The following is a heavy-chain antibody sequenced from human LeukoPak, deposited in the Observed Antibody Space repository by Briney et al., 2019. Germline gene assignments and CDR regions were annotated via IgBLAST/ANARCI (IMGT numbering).Heavy chain of an antibody. V-gene: IGHV1-69*05. D-gene: IGHD3-16*02. CDR3: ARDVTADYDYVWGSYRPYYFDY. CDR1: GGTFSSYA. CDR2: IIPIFGTA. J-gene: IGHJ4*02. Sequence: ASVKVSCKASGGTFSSYAISWVRQAPGQGLEWMGGIIPIFGTANYAQKLQGRVTMTTDTSTSTAYMELRSLRSDDTAVYYCARDVTADYDYVWGSYRPYYFDYWGQGTLVTVSS.